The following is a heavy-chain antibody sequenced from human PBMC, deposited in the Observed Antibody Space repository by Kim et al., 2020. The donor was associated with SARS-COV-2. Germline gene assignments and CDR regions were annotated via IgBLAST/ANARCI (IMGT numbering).Heavy chain of an antibody. Sequence: GGSLRLSCAASGFTFSSYGMHWVRQAPGKGLEWVAVIWYDGSNKYYADSVKGRFTISRDNSKNTLYLQMNSLRAEDTAVYYCWATVLNSPNDYWGQGTLVTVSS. CDR2: IWYDGSNK. CDR1: GFTFSSYG. D-gene: IGHD4-17*01. CDR3: WATVLNSPNDY. V-gene: IGHV3-33*01. J-gene: IGHJ4*02.